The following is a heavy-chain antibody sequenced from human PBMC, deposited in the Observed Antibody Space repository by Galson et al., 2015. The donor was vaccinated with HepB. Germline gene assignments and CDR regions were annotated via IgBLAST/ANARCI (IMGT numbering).Heavy chain of an antibody. Sequence: SLRLSCAASGFTFSSYSVNWVRQAPGKGLEWVSSISSSSSYIHYADSVKGRFTISRDNARNSLYLQMNSLRAEDTAVYYCAREGYYDILTGQDAFDIWGQGTMVTVSS. CDR1: GFTFSSYS. J-gene: IGHJ3*02. V-gene: IGHV3-21*01. CDR3: AREGYYDILTGQDAFDI. D-gene: IGHD3-9*01. CDR2: ISSSSSYI.